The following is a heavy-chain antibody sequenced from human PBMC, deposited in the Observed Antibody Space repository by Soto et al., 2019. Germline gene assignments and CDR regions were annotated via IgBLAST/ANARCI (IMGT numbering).Heavy chain of an antibody. CDR3: ARHWDIVVVPAAIRLFTGMDV. CDR1: GYSFTSYW. D-gene: IGHD2-2*02. J-gene: IGHJ6*02. V-gene: IGHV5-51*01. Sequence: PGESLKISCNGSGYSFTSYWIGWVRQMPGKGLEWMGIIYPGDPDTRYSPSFQGQVTISADKSISTAYLQWSSLKASDTAMYYCARHWDIVVVPAAIRLFTGMDVWGQGTTVTVSS. CDR2: IYPGDPDT.